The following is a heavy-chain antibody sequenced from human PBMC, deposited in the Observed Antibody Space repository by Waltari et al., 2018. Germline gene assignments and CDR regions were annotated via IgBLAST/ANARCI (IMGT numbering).Heavy chain of an antibody. D-gene: IGHD6-13*01. Sequence: EVKVVESGGGLVQPGRSLRLSCTGSGFSFDTFAMHWVRQAPGKGLDWVSGISWDSRAIGYAESVRGRFTISRDNARNSVYLQMNSLRSEDMALYYCAKGVSSWYSFGMDVWGQGTTVTVSS. CDR2: ISWDSRAI. CDR1: GFSFDTFA. V-gene: IGHV3-9*03. J-gene: IGHJ6*02. CDR3: AKGVSSWYSFGMDV.